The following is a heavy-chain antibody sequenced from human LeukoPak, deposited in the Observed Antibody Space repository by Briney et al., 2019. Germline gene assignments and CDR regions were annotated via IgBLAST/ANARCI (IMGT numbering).Heavy chain of an antibody. CDR3: ARVVYSYGYSDY. Sequence: SETLSLTCTVSGGSISSSSYYWGWIRQPPGKGLEWIGSIYYSGSTYYNPSLKSRVTISVDTSKNQFSLKLSSVTAADTAVYYCARVVYSYGYSDYWGQGTLVTVSS. J-gene: IGHJ4*02. CDR1: GGSISSSSYY. V-gene: IGHV4-39*07. D-gene: IGHD5-18*01. CDR2: IYYSGST.